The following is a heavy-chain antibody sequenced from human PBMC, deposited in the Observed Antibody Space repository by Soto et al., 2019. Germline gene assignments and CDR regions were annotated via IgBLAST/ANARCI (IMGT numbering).Heavy chain of an antibody. CDR3: ATTRSYDSHRPFDY. V-gene: IGHV1-18*04. CDR1: GYTFKTYG. D-gene: IGHD3-10*01. CDR2: ISPYNGDR. J-gene: IGHJ4*02. Sequence: ASVKVSCKPSGYTFKTYGISWVRQAPGQGLEWMGWISPYNGDRRLSEKMQGRLTMTTDTSTSTGYMELRSLTADDTAVYYCATTRSYDSHRPFDYWGQGTLVTVSS.